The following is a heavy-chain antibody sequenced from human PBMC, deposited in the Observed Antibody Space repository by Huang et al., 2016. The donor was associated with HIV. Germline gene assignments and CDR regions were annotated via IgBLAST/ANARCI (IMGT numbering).Heavy chain of an antibody. CDR3: AKDIGPRVVIAVGTFDM. CDR2: VTYYGSSE. Sequence: QVRLVESGGGVVSPGMSLRLSCQPSGFIFSNYAMHCVRQSPGMVLESVAAVTYYGSSESYADHLRGRANISRYNFNNTVLLSLESRREADTAVYYCAKDIGPRVVIAVGTFDMWTPGTMVVVSS. CDR1: GFIFSNYA. D-gene: IGHD2-21*01. V-gene: IGHV3-30-3*02. J-gene: IGHJ3*02.